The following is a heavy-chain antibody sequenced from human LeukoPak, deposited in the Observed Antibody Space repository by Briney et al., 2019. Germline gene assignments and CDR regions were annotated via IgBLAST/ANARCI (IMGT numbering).Heavy chain of an antibody. CDR2: VYATGGVA. CDR1: GHTFTNYH. Sequence: ASVKVSCKASGHTFTNYHIHWVCPAPGQGVEWMGAVYATGGVAINTQTFPGRVTMTRDKSTGTVYMELSSLRFEHTAISDCATEAPRSYYFDYWGQGIQVTVSS. J-gene: IGHJ4*02. V-gene: IGHV1-46*01. CDR3: ATEAPRSYYFDY.